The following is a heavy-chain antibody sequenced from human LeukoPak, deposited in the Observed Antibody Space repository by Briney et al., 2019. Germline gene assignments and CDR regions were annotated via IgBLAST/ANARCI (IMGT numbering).Heavy chain of an antibody. D-gene: IGHD2-2*01. CDR2: ISDSGAGT. V-gene: IGHV3-23*01. Sequence: GETLRLTCAASGYTISSYDYSWVRQAPGEGLEGFSSISDSGAGTYYADSVKGRFSISRDTSNNTLYLQLNSLTAEDTAVYYCAKGTLGVRGGFDYGGQGTLVTVSS. CDR1: GYTISSYD. J-gene: IGHJ4*02. CDR3: AKGTLGVRGGFDY.